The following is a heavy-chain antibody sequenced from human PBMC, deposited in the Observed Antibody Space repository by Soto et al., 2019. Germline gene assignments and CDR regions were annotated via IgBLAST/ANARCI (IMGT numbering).Heavy chain of an antibody. CDR1: GGSIRSGGYY. CDR2: IYYSGST. CDR3: ARGARKDAFDI. V-gene: IGHV4-31*03. Sequence: TLSLPFTVSGGSIRSGGYYWSFIRQHPGKGLEWTGYIYYSGSTYYNPSLKSRVTISVDTSKNQFSLNLSSVTAADTAVYYCARGARKDAFDIWGQGTMVTVSS. J-gene: IGHJ3*02.